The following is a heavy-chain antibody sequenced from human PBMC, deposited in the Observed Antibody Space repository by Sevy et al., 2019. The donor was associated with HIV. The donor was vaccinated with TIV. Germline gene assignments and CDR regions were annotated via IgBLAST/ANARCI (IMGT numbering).Heavy chain of an antibody. CDR1: GGSFSGYY. Sequence: SETLSLTCAVYGGSFSGYYWSWIRQPPGKGLEWIGEINHSGSTNYNPSLKSRVTISVDTSKKQFSLKLSSVTAADTAVYYCARVGGAWVTYYFDYWGQGTLVTVSS. J-gene: IGHJ4*02. V-gene: IGHV4-34*01. D-gene: IGHD5-18*01. CDR3: ARVGGAWVTYYFDY. CDR2: INHSGST.